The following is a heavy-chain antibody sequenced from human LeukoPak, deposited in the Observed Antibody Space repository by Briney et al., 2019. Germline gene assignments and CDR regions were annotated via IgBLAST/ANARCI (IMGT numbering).Heavy chain of an antibody. Sequence: ASVKVSCKASGYTFTSYGISWVRQAPGQGLEWMGWISAYNGNTNYAQKLQGRVTMTTDTSTSTAYMELRSLRSDDTAVYYCARGALWFGESVRHNWFDPWGQGTLVTVSS. D-gene: IGHD3-10*01. CDR3: ARGALWFGESVRHNWFDP. V-gene: IGHV1-18*01. CDR2: ISAYNGNT. CDR1: GYTFTSYG. J-gene: IGHJ5*02.